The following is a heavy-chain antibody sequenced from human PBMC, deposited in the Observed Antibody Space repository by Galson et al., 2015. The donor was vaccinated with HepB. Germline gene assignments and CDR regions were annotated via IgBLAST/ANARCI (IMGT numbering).Heavy chain of an antibody. V-gene: IGHV3-21*01. Sequence: SLRLSCAASGFTFSSYSMNWVRQAPGKGLEWVSSISSSSSYIYYADSVKGRFTISRDNAKNSLYLQMNSLRAEDTAVYYCAREDTVTTYGTGGSDYWGQGTLVTVSS. CDR2: ISSSSSYI. D-gene: IGHD4-11*01. J-gene: IGHJ4*02. CDR3: AREDTVTTYGTGGSDY. CDR1: GFTFSSYS.